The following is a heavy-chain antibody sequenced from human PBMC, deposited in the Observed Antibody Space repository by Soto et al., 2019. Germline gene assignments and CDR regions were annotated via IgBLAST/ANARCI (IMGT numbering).Heavy chain of an antibody. J-gene: IGHJ4*02. CDR2: IHSSGNSI. V-gene: IGHV3-21*01. Sequence: EVHLVQSGGGLVKPGGSLRLSCAASGFTFSYYTMNWVRQAPGKGLEWVSSIHSSGNSIYYTDSVKGRFTISRDNAKNSLYLHMNSLPAEDTAVYYCARAPYSRYWGQGTLVTVSS. CDR1: GFTFSYYT. D-gene: IGHD2-21*01. CDR3: ARAPYSRY.